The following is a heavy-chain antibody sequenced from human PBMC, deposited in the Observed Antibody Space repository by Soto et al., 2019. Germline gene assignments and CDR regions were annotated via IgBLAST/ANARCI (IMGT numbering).Heavy chain of an antibody. CDR2: INPNSGGT. CDR3: AREKDSSSRRGWFDP. Sequence: QVQLVQSGAEVKKPGASVKVSCKASGYTFTGYYMHWGRQAPGQGLEWMGWINPNSGGTNYAQKVQGWVTMTRDTPISTAYVELSRLRSDDTAVYYCAREKDSSSRRGWFDPWGQGTLVTVSS. V-gene: IGHV1-2*04. D-gene: IGHD6-6*01. J-gene: IGHJ5*02. CDR1: GYTFTGYY.